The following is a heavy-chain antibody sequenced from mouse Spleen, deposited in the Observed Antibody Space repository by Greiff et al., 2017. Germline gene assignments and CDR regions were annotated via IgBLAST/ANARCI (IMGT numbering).Heavy chain of an antibody. Sequence: EVQVVESGPGLVKPSQSLSLTCSVTGYSITSGYYWNWIRQFPGNKLEWMGYISYDGSNNYNPSLKNRISITRDTSKNQFFLKLNSVTTEDTATYYCATYDGYYVLFAYWGQGTLVTVSA. CDR1: GYSITSGYY. V-gene: IGHV3-6*01. D-gene: IGHD2-3*01. CDR2: ISYDGSN. J-gene: IGHJ3*01. CDR3: ATYDGYYVLFAY.